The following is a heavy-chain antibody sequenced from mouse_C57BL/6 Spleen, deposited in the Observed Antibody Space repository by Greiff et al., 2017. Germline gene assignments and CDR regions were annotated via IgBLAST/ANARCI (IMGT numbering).Heavy chain of an antibody. CDR2: ISYDGSN. Sequence: DVQLQESGPGLVKPSQSLSLTCSVTGYSITSGYYWNWIRQFPGNKLEWMGYISYDGSNDYNPSLKNRISITRDTSKNQFFLKLNSVTTEDAATYYCARDILDYAMDYWGQGTSVTVSS. J-gene: IGHJ4*01. V-gene: IGHV3-6*01. CDR3: ARDILDYAMDY. CDR1: GYSITSGYY.